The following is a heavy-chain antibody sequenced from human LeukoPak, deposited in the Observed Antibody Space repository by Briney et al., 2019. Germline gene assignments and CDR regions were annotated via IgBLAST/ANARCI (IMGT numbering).Heavy chain of an antibody. CDR3: ARLYDILTGAFDY. CDR2: ISGSSGTT. J-gene: IGHJ4*02. D-gene: IGHD3-9*01. Sequence: GGSLRLSCAASGLTFSSYGMSWVRQAPGKGLEWVSGISGSSGTTYYADSVKGRFTISRDNAKNSLYLQMSSLRAEDTAIYYCARLYDILTGAFDYWGQGTLVTVSS. V-gene: IGHV3-23*01. CDR1: GLTFSSYG.